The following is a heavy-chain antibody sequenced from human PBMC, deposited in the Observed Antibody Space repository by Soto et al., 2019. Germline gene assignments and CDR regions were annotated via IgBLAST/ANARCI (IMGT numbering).Heavy chain of an antibody. CDR2: VYYNGFT. D-gene: IGHD3-3*01. Sequence: SETPSLTCTVCGGSISSSNYGWAWIQQSPGKGLEWIGSVYYNGFTYYNPSLKSRVTISVDTSKNQFSLKLTSVTAADTAVYYCARMGDFWSGPGELDPWGQGTLVTVSS. CDR3: ARMGDFWSGPGELDP. J-gene: IGHJ5*02. V-gene: IGHV4-39*01. CDR1: GGSISSSNYG.